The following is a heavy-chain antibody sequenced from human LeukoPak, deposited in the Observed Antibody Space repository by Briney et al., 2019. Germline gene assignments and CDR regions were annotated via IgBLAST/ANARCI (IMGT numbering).Heavy chain of an antibody. V-gene: IGHV1-2*02. CDR2: INPNSGGT. CDR3: ARGLNDYYGSGSLNPDY. D-gene: IGHD3-10*01. Sequence: GASVKVSCKVSGYTLTELSMHWVRQAPGQGLEWMGWINPNSGGTNYAQKFQGRVTMTRDTSISTAYMELSRLRSDDTAVYYCARGLNDYYGSGSLNPDYWGQGTLVTVSS. CDR1: GYTLTELS. J-gene: IGHJ4*02.